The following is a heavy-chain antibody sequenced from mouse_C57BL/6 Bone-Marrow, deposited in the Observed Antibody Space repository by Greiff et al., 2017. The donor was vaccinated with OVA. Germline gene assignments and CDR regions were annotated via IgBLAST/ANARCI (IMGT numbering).Heavy chain of an antibody. Sequence: QVQLQQPGAELVQPGASVKMSCKASGYTFTSYWITWVKQRPGQGLEWIGDIYPGSGSTTYNEKFKSKATLTVDPSSSTAYMQLSSLTSEDSAVYYCARFISTVSWYFDVWGTGTTVTGSA. D-gene: IGHD1-1*01. J-gene: IGHJ1*03. CDR1: GYTFTSYW. CDR3: ARFISTVSWYFDV. CDR2: IYPGSGST. V-gene: IGHV1-55*01.